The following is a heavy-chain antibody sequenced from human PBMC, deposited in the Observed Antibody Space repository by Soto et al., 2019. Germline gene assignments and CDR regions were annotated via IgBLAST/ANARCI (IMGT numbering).Heavy chain of an antibody. V-gene: IGHV1-18*01. J-gene: IGHJ4*02. CDR1: GYSFSSYS. D-gene: IGHD5-12*01. Sequence: QVQLVQSGPEVKKPGASVKVSCKASGYSFSSYSITWVRQAPGKGLEWMGWISAYSGNTHFAQNFPDRVILTTDTSTNTAYMELRRQNSEDTAINSCATERGGFAYIDYWGQGNQVTVSS. CDR3: ATERGGFAYIDY. CDR2: ISAYSGNT.